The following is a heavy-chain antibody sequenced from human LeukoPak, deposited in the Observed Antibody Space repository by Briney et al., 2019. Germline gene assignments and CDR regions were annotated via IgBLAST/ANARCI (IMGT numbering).Heavy chain of an antibody. V-gene: IGHV3-23*01. CDR3: AKADSNYVSGNWFDP. J-gene: IGHJ5*02. CDR1: GFTFSSYA. Sequence: GGSLRLSCAASGFTFSSYAMSWVRQAPGKGLEWVPAISGSGGSTYYADSVKGRFTISRDNSKNTLYLQMNSLRAEDTAVYYCAKADSNYVSGNWFDPWGQGTLVTVSS. CDR2: ISGSGGST. D-gene: IGHD4-11*01.